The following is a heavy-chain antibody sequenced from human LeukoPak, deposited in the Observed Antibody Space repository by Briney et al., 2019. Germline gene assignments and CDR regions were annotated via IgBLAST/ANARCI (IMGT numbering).Heavy chain of an antibody. CDR3: ARIGYCNGTDCHDAFDR. Sequence: GASVSVSCTASGYSFNAYYIHWVRQAPGQGLEWMGWINPYSGDTDFAQRFQGRVTLTGDTSVTTTYMEVNGLTSDDTGVYFCARIGYCNGTDCHDAFDRWGQGTTVTVAA. J-gene: IGHJ3*01. D-gene: IGHD2-15*01. CDR2: INPYSGDT. V-gene: IGHV1-2*02. CDR1: GYSFNAYY.